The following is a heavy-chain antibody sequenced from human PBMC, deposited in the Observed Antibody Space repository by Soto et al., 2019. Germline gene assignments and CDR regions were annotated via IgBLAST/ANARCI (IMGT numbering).Heavy chain of an antibody. CDR1: GGSISSYY. Sequence: SETLSLTCTVSGGSISSYYWSWIRQPPGKGLEWIGYIYYSGSTNYNPSLKSRVTISVDTSKNQFSLKLSSVTAADTAVYYCARIGGPFDYWGQGTLVTVSS. CDR2: IYYSGST. V-gene: IGHV4-59*01. J-gene: IGHJ4*02. CDR3: ARIGGPFDY.